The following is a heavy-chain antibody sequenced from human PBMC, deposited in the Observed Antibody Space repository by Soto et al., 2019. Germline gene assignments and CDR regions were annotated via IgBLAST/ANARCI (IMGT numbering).Heavy chain of an antibody. V-gene: IGHV3-15*07. CDR3: TTDSYSTIIIVRFAY. J-gene: IGHJ4*01. Sequence: PGGSLRLSCAASGFTFTNAWINWVRQAPGKGLEWVGRIKSKTDGGTTDYAEPVKGRFAISRDDSNNMVYLQMNSLKIEDTAVYYCTTDSYSTIIIVRFAYWGHGTLVTGSS. CDR1: GFTFTNAW. D-gene: IGHD3-22*01. CDR2: IKSKTDGGTT.